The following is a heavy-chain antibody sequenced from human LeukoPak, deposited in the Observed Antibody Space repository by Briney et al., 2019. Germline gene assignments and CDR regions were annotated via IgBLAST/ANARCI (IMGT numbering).Heavy chain of an antibody. V-gene: IGHV5-10-1*01. CDR3: ARFKRIQLWHFDY. CDR1: GYSFIGSW. Sequence: GASLKISCKASGYSFIGSWISWVRQVPGKGLEWMGRIDPSDSYTTYSPSFQGHVTISADKSITTAYLQWSGLKASDSAMYYCARFKRIQLWHFDYWGQGTLVTVSS. CDR2: IDPSDSYT. J-gene: IGHJ4*02. D-gene: IGHD5-18*01.